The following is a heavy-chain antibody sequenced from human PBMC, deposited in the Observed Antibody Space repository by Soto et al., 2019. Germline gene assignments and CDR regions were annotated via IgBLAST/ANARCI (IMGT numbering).Heavy chain of an antibody. D-gene: IGHD2-15*01. Sequence: EVQLVESGGGLVKPGGSLRLSCAASGFTFSNAWMNWVRQAPGKGLEWVGRIKSKTDGGTTDYAAPVKGRITISRDDSKNTLYLQMNSLKTEDTAVYYCTTIRVDATRYYYYGMDVWGQGTTVTVSS. V-gene: IGHV3-15*07. J-gene: IGHJ6*02. CDR2: IKSKTDGGTT. CDR1: GFTFSNAW. CDR3: TTIRVDATRYYYYGMDV.